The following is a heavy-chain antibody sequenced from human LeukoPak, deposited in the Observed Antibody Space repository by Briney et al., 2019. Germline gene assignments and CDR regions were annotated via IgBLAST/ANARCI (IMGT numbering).Heavy chain of an antibody. CDR1: GFTFSSYS. D-gene: IGHD1-14*01. V-gene: IGHV3-30-3*01. CDR3: TREITFGVFDV. Sequence: GGSLRLSCAASGFTFSSYSIHWVRQGPGKGLEWVAVISYDGNTKYYADSVKGRFTISRDNSKNTLYLQMNSLRAEDTAVYYCTREITFGVFDVWGQGTVVTVSS. J-gene: IGHJ3*01. CDR2: ISYDGNTK.